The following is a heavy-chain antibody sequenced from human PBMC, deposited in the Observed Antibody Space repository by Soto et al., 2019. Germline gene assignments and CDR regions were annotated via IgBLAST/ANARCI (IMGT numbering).Heavy chain of an antibody. D-gene: IGHD2-2*01. V-gene: IGHV3-30*03. CDR2: ISYDGTSV. CDR1: GFTFSSYG. CDR3: VRDSLAFCVRTSCPDGMDV. Sequence: QVQLVESGGGVVQPGRSLRLSCAASGFTFSSYGMHWVRQAPGKGLEWVTIISYDGTSVYYADSVKGRFTISRDNSKNTLYLKMNSLRAEDTAVYYCVRDSLAFCVRTSCPDGMDVWGQGTTVTVSS. J-gene: IGHJ6*02.